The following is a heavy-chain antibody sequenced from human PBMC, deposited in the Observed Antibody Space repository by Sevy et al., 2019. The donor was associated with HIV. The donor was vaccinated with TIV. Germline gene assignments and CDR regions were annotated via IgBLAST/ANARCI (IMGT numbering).Heavy chain of an antibody. V-gene: IGHV3-33*01. CDR3: ARGGDINDRSAKRDLDY. Sequence: GGSLRLSCAASGFTFSNYGMHWVRQAPGKGLEWVAVIWNDGSNKYYADSVKGRFTISRDNSKNTLYLQMNSLRVEDTAVYFGARGGDINDRSAKRDLDYWGQGTLVTVSS. CDR1: GFTFSNYG. J-gene: IGHJ4*02. CDR2: IWNDGSNK. D-gene: IGHD3-22*01.